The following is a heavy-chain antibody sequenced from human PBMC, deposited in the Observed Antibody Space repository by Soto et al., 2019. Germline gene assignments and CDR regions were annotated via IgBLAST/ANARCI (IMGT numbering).Heavy chain of an antibody. CDR2: IYYSGST. CDR3: ARDYGSGSYDY. CDR1: GGSISSSSYY. D-gene: IGHD3-10*01. Sequence: SETLSLTCTVSGGSISSSSYYWGWIRQPPGKGLEWIGSIYYSGSTYYNPSLKSRVTISVDTSKNQFSLKLSSVTAADTAVYYCARDYGSGSYDYWGQGTLVTVYS. V-gene: IGHV4-39*02. J-gene: IGHJ4*02.